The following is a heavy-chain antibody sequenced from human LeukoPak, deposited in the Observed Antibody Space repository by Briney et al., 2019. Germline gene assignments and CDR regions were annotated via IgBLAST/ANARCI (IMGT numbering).Heavy chain of an antibody. CDR3: ARDRGIAVAGRGLSWFDP. CDR2: IIPIFGTA. V-gene: IGHV1-69*13. D-gene: IGHD6-19*01. J-gene: IGHJ5*02. CDR1: GYTFTGYY. Sequence: SVKVSCKASGYTFTGYYMHWVRQAPGQGLEWMGGIIPIFGTANYAQKFQGRVTITADESTSTAYMELSSLRSEDTAVYYCARDRGIAVAGRGLSWFDPWGQGTLVTVSS.